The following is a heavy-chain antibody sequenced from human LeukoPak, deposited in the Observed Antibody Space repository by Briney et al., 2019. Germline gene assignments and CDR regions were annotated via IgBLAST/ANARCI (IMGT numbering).Heavy chain of an antibody. V-gene: IGHV3-33*01. CDR2: IWYDGSNK. CDR1: GFTFSNYG. Sequence: GRSLRLSCAASGFTFSNYGMHWVRQAPGKGLEWVAVIWYDGSNKYYADSVKGRFTISRDNSKNTLYLQMNSLRAEDTAVYYCARDFVGRFDYWGQGTLVIVSS. D-gene: IGHD3-3*01. CDR3: ARDFVGRFDY. J-gene: IGHJ4*02.